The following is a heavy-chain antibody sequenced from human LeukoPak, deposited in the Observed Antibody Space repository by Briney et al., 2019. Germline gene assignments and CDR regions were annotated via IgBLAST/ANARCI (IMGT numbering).Heavy chain of an antibody. CDR3: ARGVDDGDYGNYFDY. V-gene: IGHV3-30*14. D-gene: IGHD4-17*01. J-gene: IGHJ4*02. Sequence: GRSLRLSCAASGFTFSSYAMHWVRQAPGKGLEWVAVISYDGSNKYYADSVKGRFTISRDNSKNTLYLQMNSLRAEDTAVYYCARGVDDGDYGNYFDYWGQGTLVTVSS. CDR2: ISYDGSNK. CDR1: GFTFSSYA.